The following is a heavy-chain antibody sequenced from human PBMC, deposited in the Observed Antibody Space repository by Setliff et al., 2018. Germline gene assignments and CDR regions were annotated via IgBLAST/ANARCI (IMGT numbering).Heavy chain of an antibody. D-gene: IGHD3-16*01. CDR3: VRGGSSVWAWYFDL. V-gene: IGHV4-38-2*02. CDR2: FFHTGST. CDR1: GYSISCGYY. J-gene: IGHJ2*01. Sequence: LSLTCTVSGYSISCGYYWGWIRQPPGKGLEWLGSFFHTGSTYYKSSLESRVTISVDTSNNQFSLKLNSVTAADTAVYYCVRGGSSVWAWYFDLWGRGTLVTVSS.